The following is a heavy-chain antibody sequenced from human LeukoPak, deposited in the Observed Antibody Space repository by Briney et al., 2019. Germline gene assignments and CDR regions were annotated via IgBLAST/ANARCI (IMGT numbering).Heavy chain of an antibody. V-gene: IGHV1-8*01. D-gene: IGHD1-1*01. CDR3: ARVTTGDVPDY. Sequence: ASVKVSCKASGYTFTSYDINWVRQATGQGLEWMGWMNPNSGNTGYAQKFQGRVTMTRNTSISTAYMELSRLRSDDTAVYYCARVTTGDVPDYWGQGTLVTVSS. J-gene: IGHJ4*02. CDR2: MNPNSGNT. CDR1: GYTFTSYD.